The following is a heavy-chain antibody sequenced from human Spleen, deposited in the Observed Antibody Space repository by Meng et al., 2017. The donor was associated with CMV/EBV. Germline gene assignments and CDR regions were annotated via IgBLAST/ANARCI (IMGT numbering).Heavy chain of an antibody. V-gene: IGHV4-61*01. J-gene: IGHJ4*02. D-gene: IGHD6-13*01. CDR1: GDLVSSGSYY. Sequence: PETLSLTCTVSGDLVSSGSYYWSWIRQPPGKGLEWIGYIYYSGSTNHNPSLKSRITVSADKSKNQFSLKLTSVTAADTAVYYCARDDSSTWHRNFDSWGQGILVTVSS. CDR3: ARDDSSTWHRNFDS. CDR2: IYYSGST.